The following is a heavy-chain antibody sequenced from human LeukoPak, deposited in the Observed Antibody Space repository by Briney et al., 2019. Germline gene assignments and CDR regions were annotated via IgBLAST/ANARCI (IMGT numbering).Heavy chain of an antibody. V-gene: IGHV3-23*01. CDR3: AKDPTYYYDPSPLDY. D-gene: IGHD3-22*01. CDR2: ISGSGGST. J-gene: IGHJ4*02. Sequence: GGSLRLSCAASGFTFSSYAMSWVRRAPGKGLEWVSAISGSGGSTYYADSVKGRFTISRDNSKNTLYLQMNSLRAEDTAVYYCAKDPTYYYDPSPLDYWGQGTLVTVSS. CDR1: GFTFSSYA.